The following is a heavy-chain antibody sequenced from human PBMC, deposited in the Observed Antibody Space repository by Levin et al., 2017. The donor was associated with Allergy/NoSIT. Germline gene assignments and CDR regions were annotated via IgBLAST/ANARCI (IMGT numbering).Heavy chain of an antibody. J-gene: IGHJ4*02. CDR1: GFTFSTHG. Sequence: ASVKVSCAASGFTFSTHGMSWVRQAPGKGLEWVSNISGSGSSRYYAESVKGRFTISRDNSKNTLFLQMNSLRAEDTALYYCTKGGWLTQTDYWGQGTLVSVSS. CDR2: ISGSGSSR. V-gene: IGHV3-23*01. CDR3: TKGGWLTQTDY. D-gene: IGHD6-19*01.